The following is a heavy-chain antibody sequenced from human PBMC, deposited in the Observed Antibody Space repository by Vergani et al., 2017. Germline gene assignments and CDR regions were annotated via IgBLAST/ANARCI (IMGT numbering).Heavy chain of an antibody. D-gene: IGHD3-3*01. J-gene: IGHJ6*02. Sequence: QVQLQQWGAGLLKPSETLSLTCAVYGGSFSGYYWSWIRQPPGKGLEWIGEINHSGSTNYNTSLKSRVTISVDTSKNQFSLKLSSVTAADTAVYYCARVNTIFGVVIIRYYGMDVWGQGTTVTVSS. CDR2: INHSGST. V-gene: IGHV4-34*01. CDR3: ARVNTIFGVVIIRYYGMDV. CDR1: GGSFSGYY.